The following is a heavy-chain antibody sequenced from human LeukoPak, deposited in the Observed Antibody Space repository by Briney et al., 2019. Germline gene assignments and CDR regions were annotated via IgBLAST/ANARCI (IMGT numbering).Heavy chain of an antibody. CDR2: ISGASSYI. V-gene: IGHV3-21*06. J-gene: IGHJ4*02. CDR3: ARDPGGNTYGRYFDY. D-gene: IGHD5-18*01. Sequence: GGSLRLSCAASGFTFSTFAMIWVRQPPGKGLEWVSSISGASSYISYADSVKGRFTISRDNAKNSLYLQMNSLRAEDTAVYYCARDPGGNTYGRYFDYWGQGTLVTVSS. CDR1: GFTFSTFA.